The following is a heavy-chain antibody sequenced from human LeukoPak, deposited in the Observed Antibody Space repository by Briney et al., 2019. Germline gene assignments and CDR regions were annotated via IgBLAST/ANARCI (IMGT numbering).Heavy chain of an antibody. CDR1: GFTFAIYA. CDR3: ARDLVGGWDDSSGYYYGYFDY. Sequence: GGSLRLSCAASGFTFAIYAMHWVRQAPGKGLEWVAVISYYGNNKYYADSVRGRFTISRDNSKNTLYLQMNSLRAEDTAVYYCARDLVGGWDDSSGYYYGYFDYWGQGTLVTVSS. V-gene: IGHV3-30*01. D-gene: IGHD3-22*01. J-gene: IGHJ4*02. CDR2: ISYYGNNK.